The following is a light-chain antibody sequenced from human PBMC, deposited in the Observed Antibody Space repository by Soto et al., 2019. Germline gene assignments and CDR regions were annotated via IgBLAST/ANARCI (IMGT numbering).Light chain of an antibody. CDR1: QTIDNT. CDR2: DAS. Sequence: EIVMTQSPATLSLSPGERATLSCRASQTIDNTLAWYRRKPGQAPRLLIYDASTRATGVPARFSGSGSGTDFNLTISRLQPEDFAVYYCQHYNYWTYTFGQGTKVDTK. CDR3: QHYNYWTYT. V-gene: IGKV3-15*01. J-gene: IGKJ2*01.